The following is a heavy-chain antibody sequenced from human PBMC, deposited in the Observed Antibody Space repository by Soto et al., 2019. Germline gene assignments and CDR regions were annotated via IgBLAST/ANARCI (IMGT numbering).Heavy chain of an antibody. CDR2: IIPIFGTA. J-gene: IGHJ4*02. CDR1: GGTFSSYA. D-gene: IGHD3-22*01. Sequence: GASVKVSCKASGGTFSSYAISWVRQAPGQGLEWMGGIIPIFGTANYAQKFQGRVTITADESTSTAYMELSSLRSEDTAVYYCARATYYFDSTGPKIGYFDYWGQGTLVTVSS. CDR3: ARATYYFDSTGPKIGYFDY. V-gene: IGHV1-69*13.